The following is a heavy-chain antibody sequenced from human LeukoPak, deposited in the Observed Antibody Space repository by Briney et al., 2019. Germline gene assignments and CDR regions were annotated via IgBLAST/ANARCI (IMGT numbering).Heavy chain of an antibody. V-gene: IGHV6-1*01. CDR3: ARDIDIAAAAGYVIDY. CDR1: GDSVSSNSAA. D-gene: IGHD6-13*01. Sequence: QTLSLTCAISGDSVSSNSAAWNWIRQSPSRGLEWLGRTYYRSKWYNDYAVSVKSRITINPDTSKNQFSLQLNSVTPEDTAVYYCARDIDIAAAAGYVIDYWGQGTLVTVSS. CDR2: TYYRSKWYN. J-gene: IGHJ4*02.